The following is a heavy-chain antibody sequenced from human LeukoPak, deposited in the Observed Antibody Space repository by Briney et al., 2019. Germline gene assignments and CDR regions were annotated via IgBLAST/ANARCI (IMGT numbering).Heavy chain of an antibody. V-gene: IGHV3-23*01. Sequence: GGSLRLSCAASGFTFSSYAMSWVRQAPGKGLEWVSAFSGSGGNTYYADSVKGRFTISRDNAKNSLYLQMNSLTAEDTAVYYCVRASHPGGWFDPWGQGTLVTVSS. CDR1: GFTFSSYA. CDR3: VRASHPGGWFDP. J-gene: IGHJ5*02. CDR2: FSGSGGNT. D-gene: IGHD3-10*01.